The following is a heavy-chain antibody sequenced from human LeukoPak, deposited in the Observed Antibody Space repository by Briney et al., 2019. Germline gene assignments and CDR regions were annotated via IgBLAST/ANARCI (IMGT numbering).Heavy chain of an antibody. CDR3: ARDVRIFGVVIAYYYYYMDV. J-gene: IGHJ6*03. CDR1: GFTFSSYS. V-gene: IGHV3-21*01. Sequence: GGSLRLSCAASGFTFSSYSMDWVRQAPGKGLEWVSSISSSSSYIYYADSVKGRFTISRDNAKNSLYLQMNSLRAEDTAVYYCARDVRIFGVVIAYYYYYMDVWGKGTTVTVSS. CDR2: ISSSSSYI. D-gene: IGHD3-3*01.